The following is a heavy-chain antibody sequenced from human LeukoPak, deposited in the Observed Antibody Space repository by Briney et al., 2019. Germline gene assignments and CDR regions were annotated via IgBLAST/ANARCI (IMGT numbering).Heavy chain of an antibody. CDR3: AREIAAAGTHDY. CDR1: GFTFSSFG. Sequence: PGGSLRLSFAASGFTFSSFGIHWVRQAPGKGLEWVSYISSSSSTIYYADSVKGRFTISRDNAKNSLYLQMNSLRAEDTAVYYCAREIAAAGTHDYWGQGTLVTVSS. CDR2: ISSSSSTI. D-gene: IGHD6-13*01. J-gene: IGHJ4*02. V-gene: IGHV3-48*04.